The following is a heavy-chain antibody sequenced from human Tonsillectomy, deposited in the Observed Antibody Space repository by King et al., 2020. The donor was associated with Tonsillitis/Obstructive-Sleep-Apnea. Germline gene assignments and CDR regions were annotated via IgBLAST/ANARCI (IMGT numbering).Heavy chain of an antibody. CDR3: ARSVYDILPGPPRY. J-gene: IGHJ4*02. CDR2: ISYDGSHK. V-gene: IGHV3-30*04. Sequence: GQLVQSGGGVVQPGRSLRLSCAASGFTFSSYAMHWVRQAPGKGLEWVAVISYDGSHKHYADSVKGRFTISRDNSKNTLYLQMNSLRAEDTAVYYCARSVYDILPGPPRYWGQGTLVTVSS. D-gene: IGHD3-9*01. CDR1: GFTFSSYA.